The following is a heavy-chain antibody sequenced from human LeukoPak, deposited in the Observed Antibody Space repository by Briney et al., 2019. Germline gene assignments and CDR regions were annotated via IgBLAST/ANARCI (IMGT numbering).Heavy chain of an antibody. J-gene: IGHJ4*02. D-gene: IGHD6-13*01. CDR3: ARVEIAAHFSDY. V-gene: IGHV3-11*04. CDR2: ISSSGSSPI. CDR1: GFTFSDYY. Sequence: GGSLRLSCAASGFTFSDYYMSWIRQAPGKGLEWVSYISSSGSSPIYYADSVEGRFTISRDNAKKSLYLQMNSLRVEDTAVYYCARVEIAAHFSDYWAREPWSPSPQ.